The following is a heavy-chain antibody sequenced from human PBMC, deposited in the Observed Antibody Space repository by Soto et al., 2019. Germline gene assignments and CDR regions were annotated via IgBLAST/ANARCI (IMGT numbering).Heavy chain of an antibody. CDR1: GGSISSYY. J-gene: IGHJ4*02. CDR2: IYNSGST. Sequence: SETLSLTCTVSGGSISSYYWSWIRQPPGKGLEWIGYIYNSGSTNYNPSLKSRVTISVDTSKNQFSLKLSSVTAADTAVYYCARVSPDFWSGYPFLYFDYWGQGTLVTVSS. CDR3: ARVSPDFWSGYPFLYFDY. D-gene: IGHD3-3*01. V-gene: IGHV4-59*01.